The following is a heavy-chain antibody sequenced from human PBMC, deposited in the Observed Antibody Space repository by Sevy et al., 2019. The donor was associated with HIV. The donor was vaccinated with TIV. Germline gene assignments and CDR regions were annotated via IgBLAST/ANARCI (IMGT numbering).Heavy chain of an antibody. Sequence: GGSLRLSCAASGFTFSSYWMHWVRQAPGKGLVWVSRINSDGSSTSYADSVKGRFTISRDNAKNTLYLQMNSLRAEDTAAYYCARGRQDDFWSGYHYYYYYYGMDVWGQGTKVTVSS. V-gene: IGHV3-74*01. J-gene: IGHJ6*02. CDR3: ARGRQDDFWSGYHYYYYYYGMDV. CDR1: GFTFSSYW. CDR2: INSDGSST. D-gene: IGHD3-3*01.